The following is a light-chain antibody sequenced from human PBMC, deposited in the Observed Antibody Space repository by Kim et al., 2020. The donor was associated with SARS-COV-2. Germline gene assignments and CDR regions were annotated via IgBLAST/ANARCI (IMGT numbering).Light chain of an antibody. J-gene: IGLJ1*01. CDR1: SSDVGSYNL. V-gene: IGLV2-23*02. CDR2: EVS. Sequence: QSALTQPASVSGSPGQSITISCTGTSSDVGSYNLVSWYQQHPGKAPKLMIYEVSKRPSGVSNRFSGSKSGNTASLTISGLQADDEADYYCCSYAGSGTYVFGSGTKV. CDR3: CSYAGSGTYV.